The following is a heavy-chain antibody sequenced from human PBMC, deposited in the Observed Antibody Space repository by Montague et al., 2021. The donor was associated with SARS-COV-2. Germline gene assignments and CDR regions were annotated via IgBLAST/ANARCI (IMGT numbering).Heavy chain of an antibody. J-gene: IGHJ4*02. CDR2: IDWDDDK. D-gene: IGHD6-19*01. Sequence: PALVKPTQTLTLTRTFSGFSLSTSGVCVSWIRQPPGKALEWLALIDWDDDKYYSASLKTGLTISKGPSTSQVVLTMTNMGPVDTGTYYCARVGSAVPGIMSTYNFNIWGQGTQVTVSS. CDR1: GFSLSTSGVC. V-gene: IGHV2-70*13. CDR3: ARVGSAVPGIMSTYNFNI.